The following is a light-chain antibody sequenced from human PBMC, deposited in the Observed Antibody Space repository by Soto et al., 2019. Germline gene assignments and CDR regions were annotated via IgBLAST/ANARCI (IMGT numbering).Light chain of an antibody. CDR1: ESINSN. J-gene: IGKJ4*01. CDR3: QQYKAWPLT. CDR2: RTS. Sequence: EIVMTQSPATLSVSQGERATLSCRASESINSNLAWYQQKPGQAPRLLIYRTSNRDTGVPARFSGSGSGTEFTLTISSLQSEDFAVFYCQQYKAWPLTFGGGTNVELK. V-gene: IGKV3-15*01.